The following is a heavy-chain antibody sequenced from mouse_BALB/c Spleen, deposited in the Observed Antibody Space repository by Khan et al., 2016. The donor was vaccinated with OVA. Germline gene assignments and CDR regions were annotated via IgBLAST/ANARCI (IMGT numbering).Heavy chain of an antibody. J-gene: IGHJ4*01. CDR3: ARFEASYYALDY. CDR2: IWGDGST. CDR1: GFSLTSYG. Sequence: QVQLKESGPGLVAPSQSLSITCTVSGFSLTSYGVSWVRQPPGKGLEWLGVIWGDGSTHYHSALISRQSICKVNSKSQVFLKLISLQTDDTATYDCARFEASYYALDYWGLGTSVTVSS. V-gene: IGHV2-3*01.